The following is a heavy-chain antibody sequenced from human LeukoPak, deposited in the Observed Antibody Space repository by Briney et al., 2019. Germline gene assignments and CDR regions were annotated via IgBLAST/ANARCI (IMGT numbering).Heavy chain of an antibody. V-gene: IGHV3-48*03. D-gene: IGHD5-12*01. CDR3: ARAKGYSGPLNDC. CDR2: ISSSGSTI. CDR1: GFTFSSYE. J-gene: IGHJ4*02. Sequence: GGSLRLSCAASGFTFSSYEMNWVRQAPGKGLEWVSYISSSGSTIYYADSVKGRFTISRDNAKNSLYLQMNSLRAEDTAVYYCARAKGYSGPLNDCWGQGTLVTVSS.